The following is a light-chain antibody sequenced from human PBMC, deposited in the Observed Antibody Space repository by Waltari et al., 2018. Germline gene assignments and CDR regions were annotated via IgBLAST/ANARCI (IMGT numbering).Light chain of an antibody. J-gene: IGKJ1*01. CDR3: HQYNRWPRT. V-gene: IGKV3D-15*01. Sequence: EIVMTQSPVTLSVSPGERATLSCRASQSVSNNLAWYQQKPGQTPRLLIYGASIRATGIPARFSGSGSGTEFTLTISSLQSEDFAVYYCHQYNRWPRTFGQGTKVEIK. CDR2: GAS. CDR1: QSVSNN.